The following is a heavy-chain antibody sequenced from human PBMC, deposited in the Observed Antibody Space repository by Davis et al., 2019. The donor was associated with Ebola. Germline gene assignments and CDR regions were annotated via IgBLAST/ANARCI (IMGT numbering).Heavy chain of an antibody. D-gene: IGHD1-26*01. CDR1: GFTFSSYA. CDR3: ARSPSIVGATTYFDY. CDR2: ISYDGSNK. J-gene: IGHJ4*02. V-gene: IGHV3-30-3*01. Sequence: GESLKISCAASGFTFSSYAMHWVRQAPGKGLEWVAVISYDGSNKYYADSVKGRFTISRDNSKNTLYLQMNSLRAEDTAVYYCARSPSIVGATTYFDYWGQGTLVTVSS.